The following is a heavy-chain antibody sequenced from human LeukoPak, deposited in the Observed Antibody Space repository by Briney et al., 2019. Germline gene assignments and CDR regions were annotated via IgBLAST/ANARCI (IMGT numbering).Heavy chain of an antibody. CDR2: INTNTGNP. CDR3: ARDGYCSSTSCSRENWFDP. CDR1: GYTFTSYA. V-gene: IGHV7-4-1*02. Sequence: ASVKVSCKASGYTFTSYAMNWVRQAPGQGLEWMGWINTNTGNPTYAQGFTGRFVFSLDTSVSTAYLQISSLKAEDTAVYYCARDGYCSSTSCSRENWFDPWGQGTLVTVSS. J-gene: IGHJ5*02. D-gene: IGHD2-2*01.